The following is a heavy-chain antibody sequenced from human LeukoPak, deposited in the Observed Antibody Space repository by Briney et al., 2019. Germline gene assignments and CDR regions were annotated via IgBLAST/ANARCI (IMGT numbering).Heavy chain of an antibody. D-gene: IGHD6-13*01. Sequence: GGSLRLSCAASGFTFNTFAMGWVRQAPGKGLECVSIINDGGGDTYYADSVKGRFTISRDNSKNTLYLQMNSLGLEDTAMYYCAKILSAAGTEYWGQGTLVTVSS. J-gene: IGHJ4*02. CDR2: INDGGGDT. CDR1: GFTFNTFA. CDR3: AKILSAAGTEY. V-gene: IGHV3-23*01.